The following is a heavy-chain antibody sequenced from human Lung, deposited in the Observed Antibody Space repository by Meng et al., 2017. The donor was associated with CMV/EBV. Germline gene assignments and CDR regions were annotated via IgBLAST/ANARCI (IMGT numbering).Heavy chain of an antibody. CDR3: ASFDHIPRRNYFDY. Sequence: QVQLQGSGPGLVEPSQTLSLTCTASGGSMGSGNYYWSWIRQPPGKGLEWIGYIHHSGSAYYNPSLKSRVSISVDTSKNQFSLNLNSMTAADTAVYYCASFDHIPRRNYFDYWGQGTLVTVSS. CDR1: GGSMGSGNYY. V-gene: IGHV4-30-4*01. D-gene: IGHD2-21*01. J-gene: IGHJ4*02. CDR2: IHHSGSA.